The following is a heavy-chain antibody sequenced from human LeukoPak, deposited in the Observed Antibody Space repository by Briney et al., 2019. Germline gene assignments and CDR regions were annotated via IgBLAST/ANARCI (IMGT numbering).Heavy chain of an antibody. Sequence: KPSETLSLTCTVSGGSISSYYWSWIRQPPGKGLEWIGYIYYSGSTNYNPSLKSRVTISVDTSKNQFSLKLSSVTAADTAAYYCARTVCSSTSCWFDYWGQGTLVTVSS. D-gene: IGHD2-2*01. CDR2: IYYSGST. CDR3: ARTVCSSTSCWFDY. J-gene: IGHJ4*02. V-gene: IGHV4-59*01. CDR1: GGSISSYY.